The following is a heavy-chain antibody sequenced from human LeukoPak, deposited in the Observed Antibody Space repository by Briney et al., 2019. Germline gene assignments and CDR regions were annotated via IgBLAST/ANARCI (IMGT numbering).Heavy chain of an antibody. J-gene: IGHJ4*02. D-gene: IGHD1-26*01. CDR2: ISSTSAI. CDR1: GFTFANYA. CDR3: ARDDKWAFDY. Sequence: GGSLRLSCAASGFTFANYALTWFRHTPGKGLEWLSYISSTSAIYYADSVKGRFTISRDNAKESLYLQMNSLRAEDTAVYYCARDDKWAFDYWGQGTLVTVSS. V-gene: IGHV3-69-1*02.